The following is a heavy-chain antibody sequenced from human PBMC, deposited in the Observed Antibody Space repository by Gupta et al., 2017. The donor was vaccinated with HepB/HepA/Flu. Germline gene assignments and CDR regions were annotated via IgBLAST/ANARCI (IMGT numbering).Heavy chain of an antibody. CDR3: AREWPPTYSGLSDLSP. D-gene: IGHD6-6*01. J-gene: IGHJ5*02. Sequence: EGQLVESGGGLVKSGGSLRVSCAASGFTFNNHEMNWLRQAPGKGLEWISYISECGSKIYYADSVRGRFTISRDNAKNLLYLQMHSLRVEDTALYYCAREWPPTYSGLSDLSPWGQGTLVSVSS. V-gene: IGHV3-48*03. CDR1: GFTFNNHE. CDR2: ISECGSKI.